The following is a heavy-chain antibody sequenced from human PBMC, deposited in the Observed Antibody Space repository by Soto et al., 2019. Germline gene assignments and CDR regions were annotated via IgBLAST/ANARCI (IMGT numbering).Heavy chain of an antibody. CDR3: VEGQYYFDY. CDR2: ISYDGSNK. V-gene: IGHV3-30*03. CDR1: GFPFSTHG. D-gene: IGHD3-3*01. Sequence: QVQLVESGGGVVQPGRSLRLSCAASGFPFSTHGMHWVREGPDKGLEWVAVISYDGSNKFYADSVKGRFTISRDNSKNLPYLHMSSMRPEDTAFYYCVEGQYYFDYRCQGTLVIVSS. J-gene: IGHJ4*02.